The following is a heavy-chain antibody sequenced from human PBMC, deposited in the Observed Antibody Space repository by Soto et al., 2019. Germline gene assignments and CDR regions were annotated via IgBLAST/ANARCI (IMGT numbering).Heavy chain of an antibody. V-gene: IGHV3-23*01. J-gene: IGHJ4*02. CDR2: ILGSGGDT. CDR1: GFTLRTNG. Sequence: PGGSLRLSCAATGFTLRTNGMSWFRQAPGKGLEWVSSILGSGGDTYYADSLKGRFTISRDNSKNTLYLQLNSLGAEDTALYYCAGRGGYSYLGQGTLVTAPQ. D-gene: IGHD2-15*01. CDR3: AGRGGYSY.